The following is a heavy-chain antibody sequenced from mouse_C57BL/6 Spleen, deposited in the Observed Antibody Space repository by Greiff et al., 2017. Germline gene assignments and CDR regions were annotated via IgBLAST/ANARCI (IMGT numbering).Heavy chain of an antibody. CDR1: GFSLTSYG. D-gene: IGHD4-1*01. Sequence: VQLQPSGPGLVAPSQILSITCTVSGFSLTSYGVDWVRPSPGTGLEWLGVLWGVGSTNYNSALKSRLSISKDNSKSQVFLKMNSLQTDDTAMYYCATSGTDYAMDYWGQGTSVTVSS. CDR3: ATSGTDYAMDY. V-gene: IGHV2-6*01. CDR2: LWGVGST. J-gene: IGHJ4*01.